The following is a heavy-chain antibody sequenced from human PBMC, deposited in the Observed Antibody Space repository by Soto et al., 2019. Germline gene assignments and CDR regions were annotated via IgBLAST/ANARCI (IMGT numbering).Heavy chain of an antibody. CDR3: ARTSYYDSSGYYSNFFDY. V-gene: IGHV4-59*01. D-gene: IGHD3-22*01. CDR2: IYYSGST. Sequence: QVQLQESGPGLVKPSETLSLTCTVSGGSISSYYWSWIRQPPGKGLEWIGYIYYSGSTNYNPSLKSRVTISVDTSKNQSSLKLSSVTAADTAVYYCARTSYYDSSGYYSNFFDYWGQGTLVTVSS. CDR1: GGSISSYY. J-gene: IGHJ4*02.